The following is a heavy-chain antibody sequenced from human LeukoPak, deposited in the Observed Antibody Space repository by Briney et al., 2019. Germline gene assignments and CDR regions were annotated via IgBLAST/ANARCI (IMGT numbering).Heavy chain of an antibody. CDR3: ARTPYSGSSLQYYHLDA. CDR2: VRFDGTSK. J-gene: IGHJ6*04. CDR1: GFSLSTYG. V-gene: IGHV3-30*02. Sequence: PGESLRLSCAASGFSLSTYGIHWVRQTPGGGPEWLTYVRFDGTSKYYATSVEGRFSISRDNSANTAYLHMSSLRPEDTALYYCARTPYSGSSLQYYHLDAWGKGTTVTVSS. D-gene: IGHD1-26*01.